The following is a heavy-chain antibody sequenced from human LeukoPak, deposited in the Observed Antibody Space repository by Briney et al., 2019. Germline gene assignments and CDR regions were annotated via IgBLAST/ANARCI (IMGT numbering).Heavy chain of an antibody. CDR1: GFTFSSYS. CDR2: ISSSSSYI. J-gene: IGHJ4*02. CDR3: ARGGYDFWSGYNPLDY. V-gene: IGHV3-21*01. Sequence: GGSLRLSCAASGFTFSSYSMNWVRQAPGKGLEWVSSISSSSSYIYYADSVKGRFTISRDNAKNSLYLQMNSLRAEDTTVYYCARGGYDFWSGYNPLDYWGQGTLVTVSS. D-gene: IGHD3-3*01.